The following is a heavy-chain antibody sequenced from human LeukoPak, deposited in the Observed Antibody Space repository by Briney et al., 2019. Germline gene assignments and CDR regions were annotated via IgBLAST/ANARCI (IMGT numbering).Heavy chain of an antibody. Sequence: PGGSLRLSCAASGFTFSDYYMSWIRQAPGKGLEWVSYISSSGSTIYYADSVKGRFTISRDNAKNSLYLQMNSLRAEDTAVYYCASPPTAYCSTISCFDRNEDYWGQGTLVTVSS. J-gene: IGHJ4*02. V-gene: IGHV3-11*04. CDR3: ASPPTAYCSTISCFDRNEDY. CDR1: GFTFSDYY. D-gene: IGHD2-2*01. CDR2: ISSSGSTI.